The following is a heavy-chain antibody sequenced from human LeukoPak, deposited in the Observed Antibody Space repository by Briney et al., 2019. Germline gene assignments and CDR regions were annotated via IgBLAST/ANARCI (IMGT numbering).Heavy chain of an antibody. Sequence: GSLRLSCAASGFTFSDYYMSWIRQAPGKGLEWVSYISTTGNTIYYADSVKGRFTISRDNAKNSLYLQMNSLRAEDTAVYCCARVSSTAFDHWGQGTLVTVSS. V-gene: IGHV3-11*01. J-gene: IGHJ4*02. CDR2: ISTTGNTI. CDR3: ARVSSTAFDH. D-gene: IGHD1-26*01. CDR1: GFTFSDYY.